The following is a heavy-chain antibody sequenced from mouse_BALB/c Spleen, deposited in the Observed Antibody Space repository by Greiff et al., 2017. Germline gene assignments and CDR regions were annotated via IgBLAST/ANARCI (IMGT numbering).Heavy chain of an antibody. Sequence: EVQRVESGGGLVKPGGSLKLSCAASGFTFSDYYMYWVRQTPEKRLEWVATISDGGSYTYYPDSVTGRFTISRDNAKNNLYLQMSSLKSEDTAMYYCARGGGITTATPWFAYWGQGTLVTVSA. D-gene: IGHD1-2*01. CDR2: ISDGGSYT. CDR3: ARGGGITTATPWFAY. J-gene: IGHJ3*01. V-gene: IGHV5-4*02. CDR1: GFTFSDYY.